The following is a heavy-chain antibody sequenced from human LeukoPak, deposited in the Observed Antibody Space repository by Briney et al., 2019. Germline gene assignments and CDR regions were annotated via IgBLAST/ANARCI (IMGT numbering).Heavy chain of an antibody. V-gene: IGHV1-18*04. D-gene: IGHD1-26*01. J-gene: IGHJ3*01. CDR2: ISAYNGNT. Sequence: GASVKVSCKASGYTFTDSYIHWVRQAPGQGLEWMGWISAYNGNTNYAQKLQGRVTMATDTSTSTAYMELRSLRSDDTAVYYCARGKYSGNYPPREDSFEFWGQGTMVTVSS. CDR1: GYTFTDSY. CDR3: ARGKYSGNYPPREDSFEF.